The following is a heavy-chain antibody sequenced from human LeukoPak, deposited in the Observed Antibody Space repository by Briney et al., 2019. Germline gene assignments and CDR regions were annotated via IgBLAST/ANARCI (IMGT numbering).Heavy chain of an antibody. Sequence: PGGSLRLSCAASGFTFSSYAMSWVRQAPGKGLEWVSGINTSGGSTAYADSVKGRFTISRGNPRNTLYMQMNSLRAEDTALYYCAIMHPYYDGNGYWVQWGQGTLVTVSS. D-gene: IGHD3-22*01. CDR2: INTSGGST. CDR3: AIMHPYYDGNGYWVQ. CDR1: GFTFSSYA. J-gene: IGHJ4*02. V-gene: IGHV3-23*01.